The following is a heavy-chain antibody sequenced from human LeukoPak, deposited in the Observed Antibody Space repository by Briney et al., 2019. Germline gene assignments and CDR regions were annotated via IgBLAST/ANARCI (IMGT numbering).Heavy chain of an antibody. V-gene: IGHV1-8*03. CDR2: MNPNSGNT. Sequence: ASVKVSCKASGGTFTSYDINWVRQAPGQGLEWMGWMNPNSGNTGYAQKFQGRVTITRNTSISTAYMELSSLRSEDTAVYYCARGGVWLGEKAFDIWGQGTMVTVSS. CDR1: GGTFTSYD. D-gene: IGHD3-10*01. CDR3: ARGGVWLGEKAFDI. J-gene: IGHJ3*02.